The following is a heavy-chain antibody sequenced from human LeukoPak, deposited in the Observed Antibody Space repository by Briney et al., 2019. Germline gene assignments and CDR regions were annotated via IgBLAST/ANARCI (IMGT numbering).Heavy chain of an antibody. CDR3: TRDHDFWSGPFDV. CDR2: IRRKGYGGTT. J-gene: IGHJ6*04. CDR1: GFTFGDYS. Sequence: PGGSLRLSCTASGFTFGDYSLSWVRQAPEKGVEWVGFIRRKGYGGTTEYAACVKGRFIISRDDSKSTAYLQMNSLKTEDTAVYYCTRDHDFWSGPFDVWGKGTTVTVSS. V-gene: IGHV3-49*04. D-gene: IGHD3-3*01.